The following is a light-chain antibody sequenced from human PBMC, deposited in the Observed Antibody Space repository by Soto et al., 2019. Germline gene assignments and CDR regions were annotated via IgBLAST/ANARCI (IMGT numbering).Light chain of an antibody. CDR3: QQYDSTPST. J-gene: IGKJ5*01. V-gene: IGKV3D-20*01. CDR2: DAS. Sequence: IVLPQCPAPMSLSPGDRATLSCGAIERVSSSYVAWFQMKAGRAPRRLIHDASTRASGIPDRCRGSNACTDFTLTTLGLEPEDAALDYYQQYDSTPSTFGQGTRLDIK. CDR1: ERVSSSY.